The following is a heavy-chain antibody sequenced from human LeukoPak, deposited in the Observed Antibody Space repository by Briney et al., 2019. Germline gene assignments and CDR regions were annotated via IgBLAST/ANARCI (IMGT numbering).Heavy chain of an antibody. J-gene: IGHJ6*03. CDR1: GFTFSSYA. CDR2: ISYDGSNK. Sequence: GGSLRLSCAASGFTFSSYARHRLRQAPGKGLEWVAVISYDGSNKYYADSVKGRFTISRDNSKNTLYLQMNSLRAEDTAVYYCARSPNPYDFWSGYSNYYMDVWGKGTTVTVSS. D-gene: IGHD3-3*01. CDR3: ARSPNPYDFWSGYSNYYMDV. V-gene: IGHV3-30*01.